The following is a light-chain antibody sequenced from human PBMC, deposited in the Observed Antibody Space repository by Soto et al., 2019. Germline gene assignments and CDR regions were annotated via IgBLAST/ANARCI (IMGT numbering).Light chain of an antibody. J-gene: IGKJ2*01. V-gene: IGKV1-33*01. CDR3: QQYNTLPYT. Sequence: DIQMTQSPSSLSASLGDRVTITCQASQAISKYLHWYHQRPGKAPILVIYAASNLEAGAPSRFSGGGSGTSSPLTISSLQHEDIGTYFYQQYNTLPYTFGQGTKLDIK. CDR1: QAISKY. CDR2: AAS.